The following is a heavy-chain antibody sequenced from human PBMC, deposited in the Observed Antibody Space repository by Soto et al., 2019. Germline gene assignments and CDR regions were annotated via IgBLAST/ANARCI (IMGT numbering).Heavy chain of an antibody. D-gene: IGHD3-3*01. J-gene: IGHJ6*02. CDR3: AKDRRAFTIFGVVIIPSLMDV. Sequence: PGGSLRLSCAASGFTFDDYAMHWVRQAPGKGLEWVSGISWNSGSIGYADSVKGRFTISRDNAKNSLYLQMNSLRAEDTALYYCAKDRRAFTIFGVVIIPSLMDVWGQGTTVTVSS. CDR1: GFTFDDYA. CDR2: ISWNSGSI. V-gene: IGHV3-9*01.